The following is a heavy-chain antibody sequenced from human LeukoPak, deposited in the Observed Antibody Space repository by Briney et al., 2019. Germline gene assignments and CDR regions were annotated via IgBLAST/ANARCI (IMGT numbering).Heavy chain of an antibody. CDR1: RFTFSSYW. V-gene: IGHV3-74*01. CDR3: ATVGRWLQLGNWFDP. Sequence: GGSLRLSCAASRFTFSSYWMHWVRQAPGKGLVWVSRINSDGSSTSYADSVKGRFTISRDNAKNTLYLQMNSLRAEDTAVYYCATVGRWLQLGNWFDPWGQGTLVTVSS. D-gene: IGHD5-24*01. J-gene: IGHJ5*02. CDR2: INSDGSST.